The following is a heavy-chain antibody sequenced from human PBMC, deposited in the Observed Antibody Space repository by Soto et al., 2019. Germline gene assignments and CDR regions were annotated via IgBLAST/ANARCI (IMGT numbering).Heavy chain of an antibody. Sequence: SETLSLTCTVSGGSISSGGYYWSWIRQHPGKGLEWIGYIYYSGSTYYNPSLKSRVTISVDTSKNQFSLKLSSVTAADTAVYYCARDLPNYYGSGSFWFAPCGQGTLVTVSS. D-gene: IGHD3-10*01. CDR1: GGSISSGGYY. V-gene: IGHV4-31*03. CDR3: ARDLPNYYGSGSFWFAP. J-gene: IGHJ5*02. CDR2: IYYSGST.